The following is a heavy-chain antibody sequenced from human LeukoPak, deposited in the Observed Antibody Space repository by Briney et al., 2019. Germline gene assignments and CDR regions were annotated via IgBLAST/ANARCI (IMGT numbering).Heavy chain of an antibody. CDR3: AKVRGGYFDY. D-gene: IGHD3-10*01. Sequence: PGGSLRLSCAASRFTLSSYAMSWVRQAPGKGLEWVSGITESGGSTYYADSVKGRFTISRDNSKNTLYLQMNSLRAEDTAVYYCAKVRGGYFDYWGQGTLATVSS. CDR2: ITESGGST. V-gene: IGHV3-23*01. J-gene: IGHJ4*02. CDR1: RFTLSSYA.